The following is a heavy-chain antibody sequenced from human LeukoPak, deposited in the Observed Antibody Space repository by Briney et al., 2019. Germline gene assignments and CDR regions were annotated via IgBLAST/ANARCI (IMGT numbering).Heavy chain of an antibody. CDR3: ARDTPIAVAGTKFDAFDI. Sequence: ASVKVSCKASGGTFSSYAISWVRQAPGQELEWMGGIIPIFGTANYAQKFQGRVTITADESTSTAYMELSSLRSEDTAVYYCARDTPIAVAGTKFDAFDIWGQGTMVTVSS. J-gene: IGHJ3*02. CDR1: GGTFSSYA. D-gene: IGHD6-19*01. V-gene: IGHV1-69*13. CDR2: IIPIFGTA.